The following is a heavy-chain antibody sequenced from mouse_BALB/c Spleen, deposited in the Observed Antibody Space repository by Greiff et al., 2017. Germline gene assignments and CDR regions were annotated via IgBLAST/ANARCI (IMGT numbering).Heavy chain of an antibody. J-gene: IGHJ4*01. CDR1: GFTFSSYG. CDR3: ARQDGNYEDYYAMDY. D-gene: IGHD2-1*01. CDR2: ISSGGSYT. V-gene: IGHV5-6*02. Sequence: DVMLVESGGDLVKPGGSLKLSCAASGFTFSSYGMSWVRQTPDKRLEWVATISSGGSYTYYPDSVKGRFTISRDNAKNTLYLQMSSLKSEDTAMYYCARQDGNYEDYYAMDYWGQGTSVTVSS.